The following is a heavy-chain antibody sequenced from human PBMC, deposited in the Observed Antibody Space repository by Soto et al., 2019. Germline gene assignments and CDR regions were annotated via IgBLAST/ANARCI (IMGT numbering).Heavy chain of an antibody. D-gene: IGHD4-4*01. CDR3: ARLDYSNYVRYYYGMDV. Sequence: GESLKISCKGSGYSFTSYWIGWVRQMPGKGLEWMGIIYPGDSDTRYSPSFQGQVTISADKSISTAYLQWSSLKASDTAMYYCARLDYSNYVRYYYGMDVWGQGTTVTVSS. CDR2: IYPGDSDT. CDR1: GYSFTSYW. V-gene: IGHV5-51*01. J-gene: IGHJ6*02.